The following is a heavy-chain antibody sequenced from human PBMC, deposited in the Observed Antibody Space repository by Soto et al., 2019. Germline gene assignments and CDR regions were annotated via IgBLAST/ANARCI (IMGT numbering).Heavy chain of an antibody. D-gene: IGHD4-17*01. Sequence: SLRLSCAASGFTFSSYAMHWVRQAPGKGLEWVAVISYDGSNKYYADSVKGRFTISRDNSKNTLYLQMNSLRAEDTAVYYCATMTYGAGVYWGQGTLVTVSS. J-gene: IGHJ4*02. V-gene: IGHV3-30-3*01. CDR1: GFTFSSYA. CDR2: ISYDGSNK. CDR3: ATMTYGAGVY.